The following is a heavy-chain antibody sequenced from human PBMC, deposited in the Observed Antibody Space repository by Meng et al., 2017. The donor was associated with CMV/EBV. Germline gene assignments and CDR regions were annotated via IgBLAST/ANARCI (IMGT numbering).Heavy chain of an antibody. V-gene: IGHV3-66*01. CDR2: IYSGGST. CDR3: ARDQVLYDFWSGYYYYGMDV. J-gene: IGHJ6*02. CDR1: GFTVSSNY. Sequence: GGSLRLSCAASGFTVSSNYMSWVRQAPGKGLEWVSVIYSGGSTYYADSVKGRFTISRDNAKNSLYLQMNSLRAEDTAVYYCARDQVLYDFWSGYYYYGMDVWGQGTTVTVSS. D-gene: IGHD3-3*01.